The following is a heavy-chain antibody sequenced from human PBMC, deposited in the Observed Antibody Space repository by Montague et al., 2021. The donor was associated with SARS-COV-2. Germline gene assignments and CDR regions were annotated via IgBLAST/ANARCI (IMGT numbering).Heavy chain of an antibody. Sequence: SETLSLTCAVSDDSIRRTTYYWVWIRQPPGEGLEWIGSVNYGGDSYPYPPLQIPMTMYGDEPKKQFALKLNSVTAADTAMYYCARHPTADADFFDHWGQGILVTVSS. CDR2: VNYGGDS. V-gene: IGHV4-39*01. CDR3: ARHPTADADFFDH. CDR1: DDSIRRTTYY. D-gene: IGHD4-17*01. J-gene: IGHJ4*02.